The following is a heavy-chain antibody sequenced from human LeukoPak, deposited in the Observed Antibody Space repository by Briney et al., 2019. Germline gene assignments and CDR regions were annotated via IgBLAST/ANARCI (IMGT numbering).Heavy chain of an antibody. V-gene: IGHV4-38-2*02. Sequence: SETLSLTCTVSGYSISSGYYWGWIRQPPGKGLEWIGSIYHSGSTYYNPSLKGRVTISVDTSKNQFSLKLSSVTAADTAVYYCARLSGDYGDAFDIWGQGTMVTVSS. J-gene: IGHJ3*02. CDR3: ARLSGDYGDAFDI. CDR1: GYSISSGYY. CDR2: IYHSGST. D-gene: IGHD4-17*01.